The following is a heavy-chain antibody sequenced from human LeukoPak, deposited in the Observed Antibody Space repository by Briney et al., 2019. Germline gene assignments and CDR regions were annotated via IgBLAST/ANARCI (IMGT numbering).Heavy chain of an antibody. CDR1: AYTFTSYY. CDR3: ARDTYDILTGWGHYYYMDV. CDR2: INPSGGST. J-gene: IGHJ6*03. V-gene: IGHV1-46*01. Sequence: ASVKVSCKAYAYTFTSYYMHWVRQAPGQGLEWMGIINPSGGSTSYAQKFQGRVTITADESTSTAYMELSSLRSEDTAVYYCARDTYDILTGWGHYYYMDVWGKGTTVTVSS. D-gene: IGHD3-9*01.